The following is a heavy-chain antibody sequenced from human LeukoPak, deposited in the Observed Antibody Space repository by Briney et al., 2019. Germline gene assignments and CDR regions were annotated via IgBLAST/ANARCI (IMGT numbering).Heavy chain of an antibody. CDR2: IYTSGST. D-gene: IGHD6-13*01. V-gene: IGHV4-4*07. CDR3: ASCSRGYFDY. CDR1: GGSISYFF. J-gene: IGHJ4*02. Sequence: SETLSLTCTVSGGSISYFFWSWVRQPAGKGLEWIGRIYTSGSTNYNPSLKSRVTVSVDTSKNQFSLKLSSVTAADTAVYYCASCSRGYFDYWGQGTLVTVSS.